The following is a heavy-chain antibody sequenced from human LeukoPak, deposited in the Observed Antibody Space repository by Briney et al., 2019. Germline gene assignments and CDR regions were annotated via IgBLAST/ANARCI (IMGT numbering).Heavy chain of an antibody. CDR3: AREGIAAADYAFDT. D-gene: IGHD6-13*01. Sequence: SETLSLTCTVSGGSISSYYWSWIRQPPGKGLEWIGYIYYSGSTNYNPSLKSRVTISVDTSKNQFSLKLSSVTAADTAVYYCAREGIAAADYAFDTWGQGTMVTVSS. CDR1: GGSISSYY. J-gene: IGHJ3*02. V-gene: IGHV4-59*01. CDR2: IYYSGST.